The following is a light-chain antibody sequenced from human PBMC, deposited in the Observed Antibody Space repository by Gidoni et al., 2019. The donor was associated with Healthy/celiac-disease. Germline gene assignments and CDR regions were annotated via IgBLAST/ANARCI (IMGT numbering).Light chain of an antibody. J-gene: IGKJ1*01. CDR3: QQYGSSPT. Sequence: EIVLTQSPGTLSLSPGERATPSCRASQSVSSSYLAWYQQKPGQAPRLLIYGASSRATGIPDMFSGSGSGTDFTLTISILEPEDFAVYYCQQYGSSPTFXXXTKVEIK. CDR2: GAS. V-gene: IGKV3-20*01. CDR1: QSVSSSY.